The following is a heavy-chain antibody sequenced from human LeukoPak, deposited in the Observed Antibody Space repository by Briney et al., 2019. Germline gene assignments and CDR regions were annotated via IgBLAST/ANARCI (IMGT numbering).Heavy chain of an antibody. CDR2: ISGSGGST. CDR1: GFTFSRYA. Sequence: AGGSLRLSCAASGFTFSRYAMSWVRQAPGKGLEWVSAISGSGGSTYYADSVKGRFTISRDNSKNTLYLQMNSLRAEDTAVYYCAKDDTYNWNDIYHGYWGQGTLVTVSS. V-gene: IGHV3-23*01. J-gene: IGHJ4*02. CDR3: AKDDTYNWNDIYHGY. D-gene: IGHD1-20*01.